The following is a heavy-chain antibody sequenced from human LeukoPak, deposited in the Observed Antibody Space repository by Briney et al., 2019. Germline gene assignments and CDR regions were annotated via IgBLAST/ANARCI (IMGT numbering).Heavy chain of an antibody. J-gene: IGHJ5*02. CDR3: AQSLGASTWFGNWFDP. CDR1: GGSFSGYY. Sequence: SETLSLTCAVYGGSFSGYYWSWIRQPPGKGLEWIGSIYYSGRTYYNPSLKSRLTISVDTPKNQFSLKLSSVTAADTAVYYCAQSLGASTWFGNWFDPWGQGTLSPSPQ. CDR2: IYYSGRT. D-gene: IGHD3-10*01. V-gene: IGHV4-34*01.